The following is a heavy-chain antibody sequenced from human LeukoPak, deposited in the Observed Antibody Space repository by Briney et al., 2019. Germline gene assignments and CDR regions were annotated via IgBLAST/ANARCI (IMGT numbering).Heavy chain of an antibody. CDR1: GFTFNSYA. Sequence: PGGSLRLSCAASGFTFNSYAMNWVRQAPGKGLEWVSSVSGSGASTYYADSVKGRFTISRDNSKNTLYLQMNSLRAEDTAVYYCGKNRYSGSLSPFDIWGQGTMVTVSS. J-gene: IGHJ3*02. CDR2: VSGSGAST. D-gene: IGHD1-26*01. V-gene: IGHV3-23*01. CDR3: GKNRYSGSLSPFDI.